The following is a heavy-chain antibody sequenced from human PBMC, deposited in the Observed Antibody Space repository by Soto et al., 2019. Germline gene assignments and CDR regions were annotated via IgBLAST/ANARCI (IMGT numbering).Heavy chain of an antibody. CDR1: GGSFTYT. CDR2: IIPIFGTT. CDR3: ARLHRHGTYGMDV. Sequence: SVKVSCKASGGSFTYTLSWVRQAPGQGLEWMGGIIPIFGTTNYAQKFQGRVTITADESTKTAYMELSTLRSEDTAVYYCARLHRHGTYGMDVWGQGTTVTVSS. V-gene: IGHV1-69*13. J-gene: IGHJ6*02.